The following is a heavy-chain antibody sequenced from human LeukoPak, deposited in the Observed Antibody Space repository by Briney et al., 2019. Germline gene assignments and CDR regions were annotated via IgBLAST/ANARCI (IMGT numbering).Heavy chain of an antibody. CDR3: ARARPSGSPDY. CDR1: GGSISSGDYY. D-gene: IGHD1-26*01. CDR2: IYYSGST. Sequence: PSETLSLTCTVSGGSISSGDYYWSWIRQPPGKGLEWIGYIYYSGSTNYNPSLKSRVTISVDTSKNQFPLKLSSVTAADTAVYYCARARPSGSPDYWGQGTLVTVSS. V-gene: IGHV4-61*08. J-gene: IGHJ4*02.